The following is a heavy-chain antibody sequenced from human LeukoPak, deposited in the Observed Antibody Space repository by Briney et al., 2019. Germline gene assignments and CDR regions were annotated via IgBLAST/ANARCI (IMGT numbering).Heavy chain of an antibody. CDR3: AKDMGYGSGSYHYYYYYGMDV. D-gene: IGHD3-10*01. CDR1: GFTFDDYA. V-gene: IGHV3-9*01. J-gene: IGHJ6*02. Sequence: SLRLSCAAYGFTFDDYAMHWVRQAPGKGLEWVSGISWNSGSIGYADSVKGRFTISRDNAKNSLYLQMNSLRAEDTALYYCAKDMGYGSGSYHYYYYYGMDVWGQGTTVTVSS. CDR2: ISWNSGSI.